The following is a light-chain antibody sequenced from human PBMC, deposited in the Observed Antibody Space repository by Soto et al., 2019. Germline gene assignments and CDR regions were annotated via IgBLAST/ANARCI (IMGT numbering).Light chain of an antibody. Sequence: EIVLTQSPATLSLSPGERATLSCRASQSVSSYLAWYQQKPGQAPRLLIYDASNRATGIPARFSVSGFGTDFTLTIISLEPEDFAGYYCQQRSNWLLTFGGGTKVEIK. J-gene: IGKJ4*01. CDR1: QSVSSY. CDR2: DAS. V-gene: IGKV3-11*01. CDR3: QQRSNWLLT.